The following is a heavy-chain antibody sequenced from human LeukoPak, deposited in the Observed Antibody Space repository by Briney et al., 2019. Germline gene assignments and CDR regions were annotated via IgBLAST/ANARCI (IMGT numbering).Heavy chain of an antibody. Sequence: GGSLRLSCAASGFMFSSYWMSWVRQAPGKGLEWVADIKEDGSEKSYVDSVKGRFTISRDNAKNSLYLQMNSLRAEDTAVYYCARDPYSGTYGDTYYYYMDVWGKGTTVTISS. CDR1: GFMFSSYW. D-gene: IGHD1-26*01. CDR3: ARDPYSGTYGDTYYYYMDV. V-gene: IGHV3-7*01. J-gene: IGHJ6*03. CDR2: IKEDGSEK.